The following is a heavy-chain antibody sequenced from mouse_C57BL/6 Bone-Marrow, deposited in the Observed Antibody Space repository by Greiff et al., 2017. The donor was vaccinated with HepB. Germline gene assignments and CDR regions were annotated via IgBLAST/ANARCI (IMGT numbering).Heavy chain of an antibody. CDR2: LDPETGGT. V-gene: IGHV1-15*01. Sequence: QVQLKQSGAELVRPGASVTLSCKASGYTFTDYEMHWVKQTPVHGLEWIGALDPETGGTAYNQKFKGKAIMTADKSSSTAYMELRSLTSEDSAVYYCTIPYYNNSYYAMDYWGQGTTVTVSS. CDR1: GYTFTDYE. CDR3: TIPYYNNSYYAMDY. D-gene: IGHD2-5*01. J-gene: IGHJ4*01.